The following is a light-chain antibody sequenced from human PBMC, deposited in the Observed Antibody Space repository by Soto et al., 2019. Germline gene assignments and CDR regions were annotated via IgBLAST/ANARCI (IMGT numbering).Light chain of an antibody. Sequence: AIQMTQSPSSLSASVGDRVTITCRASQDIRNDLGWYQQRPGKPPKVLIYAASNLQSGDPPRFSGSGSGTDFDLTITSLPPEDFATYYCLQDYNLPYTFGQGTKLEF. V-gene: IGKV1-6*01. CDR2: AAS. CDR1: QDIRND. J-gene: IGKJ2*01. CDR3: LQDYNLPYT.